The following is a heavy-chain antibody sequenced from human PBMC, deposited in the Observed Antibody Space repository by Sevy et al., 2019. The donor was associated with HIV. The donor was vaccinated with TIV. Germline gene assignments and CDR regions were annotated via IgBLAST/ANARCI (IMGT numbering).Heavy chain of an antibody. CDR2: IYTTGIT. CDR3: ARDRWETYRDLSSYGSNWFDP. D-gene: IGHD3-16*02. CDR1: GGSISSGDYY. V-gene: IGHV4-61*02. Sequence: SETLSLTCSVSGGSISSGDYYWNWIRQPAGQGLQWIGRIYTTGITNYNPSLKSRVTISLDGSKNQLSLKLTSVTAADTAVYYCARDRWETYRDLSSYGSNWFDPWGQGTLVTVSS. J-gene: IGHJ5*02.